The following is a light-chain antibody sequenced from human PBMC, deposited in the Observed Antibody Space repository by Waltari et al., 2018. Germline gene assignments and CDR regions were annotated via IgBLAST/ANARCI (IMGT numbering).Light chain of an antibody. CDR3: QQYFRTPFT. V-gene: IGKV4-1*01. CDR2: WSF. J-gene: IGKJ4*01. CDR1: QSLLSDSNNKNY. Sequence: DIVMTQSPASQAVSLGERATINCKSSQSLLSDSNNKNYLPWYQQKPGQPPKLLIYWSFTREPGVPDRFSGSGSETDFTLTISSLQAEDVAVYYCQQYFRTPFTFGGGTKVEI.